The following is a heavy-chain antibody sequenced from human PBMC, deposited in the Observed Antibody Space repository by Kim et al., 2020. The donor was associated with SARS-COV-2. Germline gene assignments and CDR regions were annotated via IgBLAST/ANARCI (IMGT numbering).Heavy chain of an antibody. J-gene: IGHJ6*02. CDR3: VRDRAGYFYVSGGGMDV. CDR2: ISTYNGNT. D-gene: IGHD3-10*01. CDR1: GYTFSTYG. Sequence: ASVKVSCQTSGYTFSTYGISWVRRAPGQGLEWMGWISTYNGNTKYAQKFQDRVSVTTDTSTSTVYLELGSLTSDDTAVYYCVRDRAGYFYVSGGGMDVWGQGTTVTVSS. V-gene: IGHV1-18*04.